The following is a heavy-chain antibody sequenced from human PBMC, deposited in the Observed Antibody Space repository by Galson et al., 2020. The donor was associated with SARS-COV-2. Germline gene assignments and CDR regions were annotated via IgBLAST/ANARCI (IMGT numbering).Heavy chain of an antibody. CDR3: ARDKGVYYYMDV. J-gene: IGHJ6*03. Sequence: GESLKISCAASGFTFSSYGMHWVRQAPGKGLEWVAVISYDGSNKYYADSVKGRFTISRDSSKNTLYLQMNSLRAEDTAVYYCARDKGVYYYMDVWVNGTTVTVSS. V-gene: IGHV3-30*03. CDR2: ISYDGSNK. CDR1: GFTFSSYG.